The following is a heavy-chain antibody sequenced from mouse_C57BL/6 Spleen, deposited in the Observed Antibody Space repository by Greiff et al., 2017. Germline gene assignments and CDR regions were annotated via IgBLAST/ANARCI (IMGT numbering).Heavy chain of an antibody. V-gene: IGHV5-17*01. CDR3: ARPVVTYYYTMGY. Sequence: EVNLVESGGGLVKPGGSLKLSCAASGFTFSDYGMHWVRQAPEKGLEWVAYISSGSSTIYYADTVKGRFTISSDNAKNTLFLQMTSLRSEDTAMYYCARPVVTYYYTMGYWGQKASVTVSS. J-gene: IGHJ4*01. D-gene: IGHD1-1*01. CDR1: GFTFSDYG. CDR2: ISSGSSTI.